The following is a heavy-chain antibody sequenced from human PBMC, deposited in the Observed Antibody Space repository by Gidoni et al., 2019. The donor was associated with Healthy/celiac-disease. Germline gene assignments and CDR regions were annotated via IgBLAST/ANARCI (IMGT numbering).Heavy chain of an antibody. V-gene: IGHV4-4*07. Sequence: QVQLQESGPGLVKPSETLSLTCTVSGGSISSYYWSWIRQPAGKGLEWIVRIYTSGSTNYNPSLKSRVTMSVDTSKNQFSLKLSSVTAADTAVYYCASSYCSSTSCAGTFDYWGQGTLVTVSS. D-gene: IGHD2-2*01. CDR1: GGSISSYY. J-gene: IGHJ4*02. CDR3: ASSYCSSTSCAGTFDY. CDR2: IYTSGST.